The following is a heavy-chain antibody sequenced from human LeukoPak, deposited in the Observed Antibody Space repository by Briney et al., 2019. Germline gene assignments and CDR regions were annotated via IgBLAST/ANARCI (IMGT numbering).Heavy chain of an antibody. CDR3: ARDLNLYYDSSGYSY. J-gene: IGHJ4*02. CDR1: EFTFSSYW. V-gene: IGHV3-74*01. Sequence: PGGSLRLSCAASEFTFSSYWMHWVRQAPGNGLVWVSRINSDGSSTSYADSVKGRFTISRDNAKNTLYLQMNSLRAEDTAVYYCARDLNLYYDSSGYSYWGQGTLVTVSS. CDR2: INSDGSST. D-gene: IGHD3-22*01.